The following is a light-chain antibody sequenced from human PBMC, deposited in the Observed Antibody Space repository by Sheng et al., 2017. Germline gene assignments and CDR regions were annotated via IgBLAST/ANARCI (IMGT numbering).Light chain of an antibody. CDR1: QSISSY. Sequence: DIQMTQSPSSLSASVGDRVTIACRASQSISSYLNWSQQKPGKAPNLLIYAAFSLQSGVPPRFSGSGSETEFTLTISNLLPEDFATYYCQQAENFPYTFGQGTRLDIK. V-gene: IGKV1-39*01. J-gene: IGKJ2*01. CDR3: QQAENFPYT. CDR2: AAF.